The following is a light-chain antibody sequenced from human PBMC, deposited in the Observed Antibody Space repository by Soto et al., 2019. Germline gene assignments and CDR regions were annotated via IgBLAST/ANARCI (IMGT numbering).Light chain of an antibody. CDR3: EAWDDSLNGLV. CDR2: DNI. V-gene: IGLV1-44*01. Sequence: QSVLTQPPSASGTPGQRVTIACSGGISNSGRNTVNWYRQLPGTAPTLLSYDNIERSSGVPDRVSGSASGTAASLAISGLQSEDEADYYCEAWDDSLNGLVFGGGTQLTV. CDR1: ISNSGRNT. J-gene: IGLJ2*01.